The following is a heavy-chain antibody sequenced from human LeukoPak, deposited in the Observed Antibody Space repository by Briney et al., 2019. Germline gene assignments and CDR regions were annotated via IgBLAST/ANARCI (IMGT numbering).Heavy chain of an antibody. CDR2: INPSGGNT. Sequence: GASVKVSCKASGYTFTSYYIHWVRQAPGQGLEWMGIINPSGGNTTYAQKFQGRVTMTRDMSTSTIYMELSSLRSEDTAMYYCARDGLRLGGLSLSFDYWGQGTLVTVSS. D-gene: IGHD3-16*02. CDR3: ARDGLRLGGLSLSFDY. V-gene: IGHV1-46*01. J-gene: IGHJ4*02. CDR1: GYTFTSYY.